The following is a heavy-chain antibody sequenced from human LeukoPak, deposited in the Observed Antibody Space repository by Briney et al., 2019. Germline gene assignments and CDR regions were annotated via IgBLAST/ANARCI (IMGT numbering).Heavy chain of an antibody. CDR3: ARDMGLDIVLMVYAIAY. D-gene: IGHD2-8*01. Sequence: GASVKVSCKASGYTFTSYYMHWVRQAPGQGLEWMGIINPSGGSTSYAQKFQGRVTMTRDTSTSTVYMELSSLRSEDTAVYYCARDMGLDIVLMVYAIAYWGQGTLVTVSS. CDR2: INPSGGST. V-gene: IGHV1-46*01. CDR1: GYTFTSYY. J-gene: IGHJ4*02.